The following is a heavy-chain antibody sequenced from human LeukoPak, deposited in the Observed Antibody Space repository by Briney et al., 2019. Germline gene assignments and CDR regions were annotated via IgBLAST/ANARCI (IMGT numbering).Heavy chain of an antibody. CDR2: ISDRSTYT. CDR3: ARERRYCSGSSCSNWFDP. D-gene: IGHD2-15*01. Sequence: GGSLRLSCAASGFTFSGFYMSWIRQTPGGGLGGGSYISDRSTYTNYADSVKGRFTISRDNAGNSLYLQMSSLRAEDTAVYYCARERRYCSGSSCSNWFDPWGQGTLVTVSS. J-gene: IGHJ5*02. V-gene: IGHV3-11*06. CDR1: GFTFSGFY.